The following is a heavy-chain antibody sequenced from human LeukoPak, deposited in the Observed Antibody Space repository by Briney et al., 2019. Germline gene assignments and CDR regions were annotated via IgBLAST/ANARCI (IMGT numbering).Heavy chain of an antibody. Sequence: SETLSLTCTVSGDSFSSSTYYWGWIRQPPGKGLEWIGSIYYSGSTYYNPSRKSRVTMSVDTSKNQSSLKLSSVTAADTAVYYCARHAGGISATGTRPFDYWGQGTLVTVSS. D-gene: IGHD6-13*01. V-gene: IGHV4-39*01. J-gene: IGHJ4*02. CDR3: ARHAGGISATGTRPFDY. CDR1: GDSFSSSTYY. CDR2: IYYSGST.